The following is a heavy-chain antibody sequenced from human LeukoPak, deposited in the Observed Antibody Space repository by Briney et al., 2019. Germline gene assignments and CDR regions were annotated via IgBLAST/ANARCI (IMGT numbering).Heavy chain of an antibody. J-gene: IGHJ4*02. V-gene: IGHV1-3*01. Sequence: APVKVSCKASGYTFTSYAMHWVRQAPGQRLEWMGWINAGNGNTKYSQKFQGRVTIARDTSASTAYMELSSLRSEDTAVYYCARGYSYYNFDYWGQGTLVTVSS. CDR2: INAGNGNT. CDR3: ARGYSYYNFDY. D-gene: IGHD5-18*01. CDR1: GYTFTSYA.